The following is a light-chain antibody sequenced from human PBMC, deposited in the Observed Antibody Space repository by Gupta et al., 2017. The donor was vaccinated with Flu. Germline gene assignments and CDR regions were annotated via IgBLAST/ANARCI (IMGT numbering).Light chain of an antibody. Sequence: QSALTQPPSASGSPGQSVTISCTGTSSDVGGYNYVSWYQHHPGKAPKLLIFEVSKRPSGVPDRFSGSKSANTASLTVSGLQAEDEAHYYCSSYGGSNNFGVFGGGTKLTVL. J-gene: IGLJ3*02. CDR2: EVS. V-gene: IGLV2-8*01. CDR1: SSDVGGYNY. CDR3: SSYGGSNNFGV.